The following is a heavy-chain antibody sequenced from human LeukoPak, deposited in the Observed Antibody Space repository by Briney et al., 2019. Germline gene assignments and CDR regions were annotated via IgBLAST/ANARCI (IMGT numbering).Heavy chain of an antibody. CDR2: ISYDGSNK. Sequence: GRSLRLSCAASGFTFSSYAMHWVRQAPGKGLEWVAVISYDGSNKYYADSVKGRFTISRDNSKNTLYLQMNSLRAEDTAVYYCARERLPAAIPFDYWGLGTLVTVSS. J-gene: IGHJ4*02. D-gene: IGHD2-2*01. V-gene: IGHV3-30*04. CDR1: GFTFSSYA. CDR3: ARERLPAAIPFDY.